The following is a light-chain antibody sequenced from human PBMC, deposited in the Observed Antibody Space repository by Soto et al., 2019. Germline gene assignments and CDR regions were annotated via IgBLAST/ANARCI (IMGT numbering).Light chain of an antibody. CDR2: GAS. J-gene: IGKJ4*01. CDR1: QSVSSSY. CDR3: QHYRTS. Sequence: EIVLTQSPGTLSLSPGERATLSCRASQSVSSSYLAWYQQKPGQPPMLLIYGASGRATGIPDRFSGSGSGTDFTITITRLERDDFAVYYCQHYRTSFGGGTKVEIK. V-gene: IGKV3-20*01.